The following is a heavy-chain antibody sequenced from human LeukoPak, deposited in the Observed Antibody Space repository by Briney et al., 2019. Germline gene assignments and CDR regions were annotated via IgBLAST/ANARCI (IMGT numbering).Heavy chain of an antibody. V-gene: IGHV3-9*01. J-gene: IGHJ4*02. Sequence: GRSLRLFCAASGFTFDDYAMHWVRQAPGKGLEWVSGISWNSGSMDYADSVKGRFTISRDNSKNTLYLQMNSLRAEDTAVYYCASQFDYSGQGTLVTVSS. CDR2: ISWNSGSM. CDR3: ASQFDY. CDR1: GFTFDDYA.